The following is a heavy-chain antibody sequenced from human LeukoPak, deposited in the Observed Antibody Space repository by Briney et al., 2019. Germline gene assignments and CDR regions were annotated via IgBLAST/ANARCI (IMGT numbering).Heavy chain of an antibody. Sequence: ASVKVSCKASGCTFTNYGVIWVRQAPGQGLEWMGWISAYNGNTNYAQNLQGRVTMTTDTSTTKAYMELRSLNSDDTAVYYCARWGRGFDDWFDPWGQGTLVTVSS. CDR1: GCTFTNYG. D-gene: IGHD3-9*01. V-gene: IGHV1-18*01. J-gene: IGHJ5*02. CDR2: ISAYNGNT. CDR3: ARWGRGFDDWFDP.